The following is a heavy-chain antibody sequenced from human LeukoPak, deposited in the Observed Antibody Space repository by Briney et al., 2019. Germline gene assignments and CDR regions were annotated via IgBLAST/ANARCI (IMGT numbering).Heavy chain of an antibody. V-gene: IGHV1-8*03. Sequence: ASENVSCKASGYTFTTYDINWVRQAPGQELEGMGYMNPNSCNTHHAHKSQGGGNITTNTAINTAYMELSSLRSEDTAVYYRARRAGAYSHPYDYWGQGTLVTVSS. D-gene: IGHD4/OR15-4a*01. CDR3: ARRAGAYSHPYDY. CDR1: GYTFTTYD. J-gene: IGHJ4*02. CDR2: MNPNSCNT.